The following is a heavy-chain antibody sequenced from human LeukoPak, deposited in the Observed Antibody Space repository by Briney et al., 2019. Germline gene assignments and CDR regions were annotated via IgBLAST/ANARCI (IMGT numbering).Heavy chain of an antibody. CDR2: IIPIFGTA. V-gene: IGHV1-69*01. CDR3: ARTNPREPAAMGVGAFDI. D-gene: IGHD2-2*01. Sequence: SVKVSCTASGGTFSSYAISWVRQAPGQGLEWMGGIIPIFGTANYAQKFQGRVTITADESTSTAYMELSSLRSEDTAAYYCARTNPREPAAMGVGAFDIWGQGTMATVSS. J-gene: IGHJ3*02. CDR1: GGTFSSYA.